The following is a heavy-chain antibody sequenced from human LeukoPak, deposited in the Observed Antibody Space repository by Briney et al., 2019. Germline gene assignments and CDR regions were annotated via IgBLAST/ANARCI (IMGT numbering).Heavy chain of an antibody. CDR3: ARAGYYDSSGFNWFDR. CDR2: INHSTTT. V-gene: IGHV4-34*01. D-gene: IGHD3-22*01. CDR1: GGSFSGYY. Sequence: SETLSLTWAVYGGSFSGYYWTWIRQPPGKGLEWIGEINHSTTTNYNPSLKSRVTISVDTSKNQFSLNLNSVTAADTAVYYCARAGYYDSSGFNWFDRWGQGTLVTVSS. J-gene: IGHJ5*02.